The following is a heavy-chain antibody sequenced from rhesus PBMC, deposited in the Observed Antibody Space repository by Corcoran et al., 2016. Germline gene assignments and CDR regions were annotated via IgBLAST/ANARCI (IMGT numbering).Heavy chain of an antibody. CDR3: ARSGTVAADAGWADY. CDR2: IDGSSRRT. V-gene: IGHV4-165*01. Sequence: QVQLQESGPGLVKPSETLSLTCTVSGYSISSNYWSWIRQPPGKGLEWIGYIDGSSRRTYHNPSLKSRVTMSTYTAKNQFSLKLSSVTAADTAVYYCARSGTVAADAGWADYWGQGVLVTVSS. CDR1: GYSISSNY. D-gene: IGHD4-29*01. J-gene: IGHJ4*01.